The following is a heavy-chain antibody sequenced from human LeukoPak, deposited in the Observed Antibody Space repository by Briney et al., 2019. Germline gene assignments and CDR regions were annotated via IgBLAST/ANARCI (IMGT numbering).Heavy chain of an antibody. V-gene: IGHV1-24*01. CDR3: ATVGSGYSSSWYWFDP. Sequence: ASVKVSCKVSGYTLTELSMHWVRQAPGKGLEWMGGFDPEDGETIYAQKFQGRVTMTEDTSTDTAYMELSSLRSEDTAVNYCATVGSGYSSSWYWFDPWGQGTLVTVSS. CDR2: FDPEDGET. CDR1: GYTLTELS. D-gene: IGHD6-13*01. J-gene: IGHJ5*02.